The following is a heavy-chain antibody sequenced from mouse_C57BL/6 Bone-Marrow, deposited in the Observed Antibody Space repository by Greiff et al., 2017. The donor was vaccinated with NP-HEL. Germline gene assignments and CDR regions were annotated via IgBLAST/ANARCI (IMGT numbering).Heavy chain of an antibody. J-gene: IGHJ1*03. CDR1: GYTFTSYW. Sequence: QVQLKESGAELVRPGSSVKLSCKASGYTFTSYWMHWVKQRPIQGLEWIGNIDPSDSETHYNQKFKDKATLTVDKSSSTAYMQLSSLTSEDSAVYYCARRSYWYFDVWGTGTTVTVSS. CDR3: ARRSYWYFDV. CDR2: IDPSDSET. V-gene: IGHV1-52*01.